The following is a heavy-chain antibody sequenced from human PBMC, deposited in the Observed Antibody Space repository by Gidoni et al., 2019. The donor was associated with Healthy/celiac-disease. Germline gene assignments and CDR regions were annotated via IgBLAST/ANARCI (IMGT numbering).Heavy chain of an antibody. V-gene: IGHV3-30*04. CDR3: ARGVGCTNGVCWTPYYYYGMDV. CDR1: GFTFSSYA. D-gene: IGHD2-8*01. CDR2: ISYDGSNK. Sequence: QVQLVESGGGVVQPGRSLRLSCAASGFTFSSYAIHWVRQAPGNGLEWVAVISYDGSNKYYADSVKGRFTISRDNAKNTLYLQMNSLRAEDKAVYYCARGVGCTNGVCWTPYYYYGMDVWGQGNTVTVSS. J-gene: IGHJ6*02.